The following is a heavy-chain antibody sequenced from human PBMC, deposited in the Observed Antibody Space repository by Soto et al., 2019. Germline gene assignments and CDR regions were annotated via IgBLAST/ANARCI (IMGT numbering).Heavy chain of an antibody. CDR3: ASGRYGDY. D-gene: IGHD1-26*01. Sequence: QVHLVQSGAEVKKPGASVKVSCKASGYTFTSYGITWVRQAPGQGLEWMGWISAHNVNTDYAQKLQGRVIVTRDTSTSTASMELRSLISDDTAVYYCASGRYGDYWGQGALVTVSS. CDR2: ISAHNVNT. CDR1: GYTFTSYG. J-gene: IGHJ4*02. V-gene: IGHV1-18*01.